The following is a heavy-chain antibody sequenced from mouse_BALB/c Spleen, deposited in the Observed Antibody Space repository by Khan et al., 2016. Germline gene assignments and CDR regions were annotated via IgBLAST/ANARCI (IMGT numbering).Heavy chain of an antibody. V-gene: IGHV3-6*02. CDR1: GYSITSGYY. CDR3: ARLRRVYAMDY. J-gene: IGHJ4*01. CDR2: ISYDGSN. Sequence: EVKLLESGPGLVKPSQSLSLTCSVTGYSITSGYYWNWIRQFPGNNLEWMGYISYDGSNNYNPSLKNRISIARDTSKNQFFLKLNSVTTEDTATXSLARLRRVYAMDYWGQGTSVTVSS. D-gene: IGHD2-12*01.